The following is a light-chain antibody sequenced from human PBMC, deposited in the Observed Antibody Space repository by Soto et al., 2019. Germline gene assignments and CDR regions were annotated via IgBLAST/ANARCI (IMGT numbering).Light chain of an antibody. CDR2: GVY. V-gene: IGKV3D-15*01. Sequence: EIVMTQSPTILSVSPGERATLSCRASQSVSSNLAWYQQKPGQAPRLLIYGVYTRAPGIPARFSGSGSGTEFTLTISSLQSEDFEVYYCQQYNNWPITFGQGTRLEI. CDR3: QQYNNWPIT. CDR1: QSVSSN. J-gene: IGKJ5*01.